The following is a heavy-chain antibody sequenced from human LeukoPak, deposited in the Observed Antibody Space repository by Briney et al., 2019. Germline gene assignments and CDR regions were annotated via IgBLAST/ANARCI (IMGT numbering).Heavy chain of an antibody. CDR3: ARGSGGDSSGYKFDY. CDR1: GYTFTSYG. J-gene: IGHJ4*02. V-gene: IGHV1-18*01. CDR2: ISAYNGNT. D-gene: IGHD3-22*01. Sequence: ASVKVSCKASGYTFTSYGISWVRQAPGQGLEWMGWISAYNGNTNYAQKLQGRVTMTTDTSTSTAYMELRSLRSDDTAVYYCARGSGGDSSGYKFDYWGQGTLVTVSS.